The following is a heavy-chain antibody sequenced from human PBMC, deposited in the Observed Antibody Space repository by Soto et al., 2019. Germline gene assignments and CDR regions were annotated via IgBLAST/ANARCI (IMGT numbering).Heavy chain of an antibody. CDR2: IYDSGST. J-gene: IGHJ6*02. D-gene: IGHD6-13*01. V-gene: IGHV4-30-2*01. CDR1: GGSISSGGYS. CDR3: ARGIGLAAAGQGMDV. Sequence: SETLSLTCAVSGGSISSGGYSWSWIRQPPGKGLEWIGYIYDSGSTYYNPSLKSRVTISVDRSKNQFSLKLSSVTAADTAVYYCARGIGLAAAGQGMDVWGQGTTVTVSS.